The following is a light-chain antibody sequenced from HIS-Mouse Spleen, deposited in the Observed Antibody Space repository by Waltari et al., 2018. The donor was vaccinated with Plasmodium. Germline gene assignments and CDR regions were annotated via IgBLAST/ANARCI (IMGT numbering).Light chain of an antibody. CDR1: AFPKKY. J-gene: IGLJ3*02. CDR2: EDS. V-gene: IGLV3-10*01. CDR3: YSTDSSGNHRV. Sequence: SYELTQPPSVSVSPGQTARITCSGAAFPKKYAYWDQQKSGQAPVLVIYEDSKRPSGIPERFSGSSSGTMATLTISGAQVEDEADYYCYSTDSSGNHRVFGGGTKLTVL.